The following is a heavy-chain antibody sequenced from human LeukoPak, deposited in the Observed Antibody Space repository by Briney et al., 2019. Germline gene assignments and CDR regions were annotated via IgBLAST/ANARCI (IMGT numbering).Heavy chain of an antibody. CDR1: GGSISSGGYY. D-gene: IGHD5-18*01. CDR3: ARDGSGYSYGYLFGY. V-gene: IGHV4-31*03. CDR2: IYYSGST. Sequence: SQTLSLTCTVSGGSISSGGYYWSWIRQHPGKGLEWIGYIYYSGSTYYNPSLKSRVTISVDTSKNQFSLKLSSVTAADTAVYYCARDGSGYSYGYLFGYWGQGTLVTVSS. J-gene: IGHJ4*02.